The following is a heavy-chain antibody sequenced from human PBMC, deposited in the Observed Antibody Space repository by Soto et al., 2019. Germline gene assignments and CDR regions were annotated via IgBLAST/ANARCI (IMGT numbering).Heavy chain of an antibody. Sequence: HPGGSLRLSCAASGFTCRSYDMIWVRQAPGKGLEWVSTILVGGSTHYPDSVKGRFTISRDNSKNTVFLQMNSLTAGDTAVYYCAKATATGGGAFDICGQGTMVTVSS. CDR2: ILVGGST. J-gene: IGHJ3*02. V-gene: IGHV3-23*01. D-gene: IGHD2-8*02. CDR3: AKATATGGGAFDI. CDR1: GFTCRSYD.